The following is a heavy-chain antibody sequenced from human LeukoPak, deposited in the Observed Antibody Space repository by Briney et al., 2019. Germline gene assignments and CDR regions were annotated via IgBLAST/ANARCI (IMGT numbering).Heavy chain of an antibody. V-gene: IGHV3-21*01. CDR1: GFTFSSHS. CDR2: ISSSSSYI. CDR3: AYSSSPRFDP. Sequence: GGSLRLSCAASGFTFSSHSMNWVRQAPGKGLEWVSSISSSSSYIYYADSVKGRFTISRDNAKNSLYLQMNSLRAEDTAVYYCAYSSSPRFDPWGQGTLVTVSS. J-gene: IGHJ5*02. D-gene: IGHD6-13*01.